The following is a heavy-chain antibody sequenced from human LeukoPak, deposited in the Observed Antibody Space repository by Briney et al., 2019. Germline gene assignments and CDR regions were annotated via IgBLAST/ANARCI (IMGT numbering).Heavy chain of an antibody. CDR3: VRDPIHNSSPSAPGTDGFDP. J-gene: IGHJ5*02. CDR2: FSGGVTTT. V-gene: IGHV3-23*01. D-gene: IGHD6-13*01. Sequence: PGGSLRLSCAASGFTFSSYAMSWVRQAPGKGLEWVSTFSGGVTTTWHADSVKGRFTISRDNSKNTVYLQMNSLRSDDTAVYYCVRDPIHNSSPSAPGTDGFDPWGQGTLVTVSS. CDR1: GFTFSSYA.